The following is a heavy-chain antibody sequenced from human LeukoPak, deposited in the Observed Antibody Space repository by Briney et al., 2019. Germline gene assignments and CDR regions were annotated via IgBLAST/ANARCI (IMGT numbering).Heavy chain of an antibody. Sequence: SETLSLTCAVYGGSFSGYYWSWIRQPPGKGLEWIGEINHSGSTNYNPSLKSRVTISVDTSKNQFSLKLSSVTAADTAVHYCARSFSSWYYFDYWGQGTLVTVSS. V-gene: IGHV4-34*01. D-gene: IGHD6-13*01. CDR2: INHSGST. CDR1: GGSFSGYY. J-gene: IGHJ4*02. CDR3: ARSFSSWYYFDY.